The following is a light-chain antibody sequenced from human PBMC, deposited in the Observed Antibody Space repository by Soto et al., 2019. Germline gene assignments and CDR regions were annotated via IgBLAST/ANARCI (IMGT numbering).Light chain of an antibody. V-gene: IGKV4-1*01. CDR2: WAS. CDR1: QSVLYSSNNKNY. Sequence: DIVMTQSPDSLAVSLGERATINCKSSQSVLYSSNNKNYLAWYQQKPGQPPKLLIYWASTRESGVPDRFSGSGSGTDFTLTISSLQAEDVAVYYCQQYYNTVSTFGRGTKVEIK. J-gene: IGKJ1*01. CDR3: QQYYNTVST.